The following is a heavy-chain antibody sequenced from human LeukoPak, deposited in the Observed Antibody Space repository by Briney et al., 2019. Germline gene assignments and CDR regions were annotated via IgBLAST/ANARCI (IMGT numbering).Heavy chain of an antibody. CDR3: VRDQGWYYFDY. Sequence: GGSLRLSCEASEFNFMSYWMHWVRQAPGKGLVWVSRVNSDGASTNYADSVKGRFTISRANAKNRLYLQMNSLRADDTAVYYCVRDQGWYYFDYWGQGALVTVSS. CDR1: EFNFMSYW. D-gene: IGHD6-19*01. J-gene: IGHJ4*02. CDR2: VNSDGAST. V-gene: IGHV3-74*01.